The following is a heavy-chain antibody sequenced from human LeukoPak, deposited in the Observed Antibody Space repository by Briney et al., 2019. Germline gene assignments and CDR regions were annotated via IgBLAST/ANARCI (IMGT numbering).Heavy chain of an antibody. CDR3: GGGGGSIRYYYYIDV. V-gene: IGHV4-39*01. CDR1: GGSISSSNYY. J-gene: IGHJ6*03. CDR2: IYYSGST. D-gene: IGHD3-16*01. Sequence: SETLSLTCTVSGGSISSSNYYWGWIRQPPGKGLEWIASIYYSGSTFYNPSLKSRVTMSVDASKNQFSLNLSSVTAADTAVYYCGGGGGSIRYYYYIDVWGKGTTVTVSS.